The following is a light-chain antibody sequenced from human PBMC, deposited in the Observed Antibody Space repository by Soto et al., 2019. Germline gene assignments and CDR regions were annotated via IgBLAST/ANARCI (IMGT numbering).Light chain of an antibody. V-gene: IGLV2-14*03. CDR3: SSYTSSGTVV. J-gene: IGLJ2*01. Sequence: QSALTQPASVSGSPGQSITISCTGTSSDVGGYNYVCWYQQHPGKAPKLIFYDVVNRPSGVSNRFSASKSGNTASLTISGLQADDEADYYCSSYTSSGTVVFGGGTKLTVL. CDR1: SSDVGGYNY. CDR2: DVV.